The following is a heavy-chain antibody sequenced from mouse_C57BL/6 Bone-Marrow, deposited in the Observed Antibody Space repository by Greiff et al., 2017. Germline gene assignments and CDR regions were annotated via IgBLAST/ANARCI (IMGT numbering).Heavy chain of an antibody. V-gene: IGHV1-15*01. Sequence: VPLQQSGAELVRPGASVTLSCKASGYTFTDYEMHWVKQTPVHGLEWIGAIDPETGGTAYNQKFKGKAILTADQSSSPAYMELRSLTSEDSAVYYWTTDGYPFAYWGQGTLVTVSA. CDR2: IDPETGGT. CDR1: GYTFTDYE. D-gene: IGHD2-3*01. CDR3: TTDGYPFAY. J-gene: IGHJ3*01.